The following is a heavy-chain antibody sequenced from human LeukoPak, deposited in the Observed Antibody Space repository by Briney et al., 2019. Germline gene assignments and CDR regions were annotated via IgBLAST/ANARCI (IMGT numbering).Heavy chain of an antibody. V-gene: IGHV3-23*01. CDR3: AKDLYGDYDFDC. CDR1: GFTFNNYA. D-gene: IGHD4-17*01. CDR2: ITSSGST. Sequence: GASLRLSCAASGFTFNNYAINWVRQPPRQGQELVSVITSSGSTYYADSVKGRFTISRDNSKNTLYLQMNSLRAEDTAIYYCAKDLYGDYDFDCWGRGTLVTVSS. J-gene: IGHJ4*02.